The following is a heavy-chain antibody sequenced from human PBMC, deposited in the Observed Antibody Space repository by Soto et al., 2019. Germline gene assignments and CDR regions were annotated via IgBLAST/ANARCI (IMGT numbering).Heavy chain of an antibody. J-gene: IGHJ5*02. V-gene: IGHV4-34*01. CDR1: GGSFSGYY. CDR2: INHSGSP. Sequence: QVQLQQWGAGLLKPSETLSLTCAVYGGSFSGYYWSWIRQPPGKGLEWIGEINHSGSPNYNPSLKGRVTISVDTSKNQFSLKLSSVTAADTAVYYCARARWFDPWGQGALVTVSS. CDR3: ARARWFDP.